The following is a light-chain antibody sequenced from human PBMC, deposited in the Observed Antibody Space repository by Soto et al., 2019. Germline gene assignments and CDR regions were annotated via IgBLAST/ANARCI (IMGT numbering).Light chain of an antibody. V-gene: IGKV1-16*01. J-gene: IGKJ1*01. CDR1: QGISNY. CDR2: DAS. Sequence: DIQMTQSPSSLSASVGDRVTITCRASQGISNYLAWYQQKPGKAPQILIYDASKLEPGVPSRLSGGGSGTEFTLTISSLQPDDFATYYCQQYNSYSRTFGQGTKADIK. CDR3: QQYNSYSRT.